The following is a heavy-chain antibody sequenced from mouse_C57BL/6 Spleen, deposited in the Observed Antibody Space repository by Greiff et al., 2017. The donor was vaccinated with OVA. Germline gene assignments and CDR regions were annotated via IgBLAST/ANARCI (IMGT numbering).Heavy chain of an antibody. CDR2: IDPSDSYT. CDR3: ARAYYGHYYAMDD. V-gene: IGHV1-69*01. CDR1: GYTFTSYW. J-gene: IGHJ4*01. D-gene: IGHD1-1*01. Sequence: QVQLQQPGAELVMPGASVKLSCKASGYTFTSYWMHWVKQRPGQGLEWIGEIDPSDSYTNYNQKLKGQSTLTVDTSSSTAYMQLSSLTSEDAAVYYCARAYYGHYYAMDDWGQGTSVTVSS.